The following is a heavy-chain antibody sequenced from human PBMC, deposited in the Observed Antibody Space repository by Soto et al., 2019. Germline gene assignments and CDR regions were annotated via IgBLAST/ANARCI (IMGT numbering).Heavy chain of an antibody. Sequence: ASVKVSCKASGYTFTSYGISWVRQAPGQGLEWIGWISAYNGNTNYAQKLQGRVTMTTDTSTSTAYMELRSLRSDDTAVYYCARRGLAARSFDDYYGMDVWGQGTTVTVSS. J-gene: IGHJ6*02. CDR3: ARRGLAARSFDDYYGMDV. D-gene: IGHD6-6*01. CDR2: ISAYNGNT. V-gene: IGHV1-18*01. CDR1: GYTFTSYG.